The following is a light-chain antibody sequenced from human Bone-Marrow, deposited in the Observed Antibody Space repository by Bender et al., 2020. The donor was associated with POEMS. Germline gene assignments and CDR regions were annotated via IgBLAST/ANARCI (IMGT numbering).Light chain of an antibody. V-gene: IGLV2-14*02. Sequence: QSALTQPASVSGSPGQSITISCTATSSDVGNFYLVSWYQQYPGKAPKLILYDVTYRPSGVSTRFSGSRSGNTASLTISGLQAEDEADYYCSSYRRGDTLVFGGGTKLTVL. J-gene: IGLJ2*01. CDR1: SSDVGNFYL. CDR2: DVT. CDR3: SSYRRGDTLV.